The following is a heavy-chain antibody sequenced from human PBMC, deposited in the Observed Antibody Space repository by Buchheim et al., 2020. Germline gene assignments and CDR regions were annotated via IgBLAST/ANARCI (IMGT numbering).Heavy chain of an antibody. CDR3: ASLGIGYYDFWSRDY. J-gene: IGHJ4*02. CDR1: GFTFSSYW. CDR2: INSDGSST. Sequence: EVQLVESGGGLVQPGGSLRLSCAASGFTFSSYWMHWVRQAPGKGLVWVSRINSDGSSTSYADSVKGRFTISRDNATNTLYLQMNSLRAEDTAVYYCASLGIGYYDFWSRDYWGQGTL. V-gene: IGHV3-74*01. D-gene: IGHD3-3*01.